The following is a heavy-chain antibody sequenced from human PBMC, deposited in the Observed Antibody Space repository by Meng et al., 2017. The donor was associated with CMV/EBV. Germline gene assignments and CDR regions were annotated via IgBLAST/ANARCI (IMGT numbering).Heavy chain of an antibody. CDR1: VFSLTAYW. CDR2: ISSDGSAT. D-gene: IGHD3-9*01. V-gene: IGHV3-74*01. Sequence: LSLTCVASVFSLTAYWMHCVRQTPGTGLVWLSSISSDGSATRFADSVKGRFISSRDNAKNTLYLQMDSLRADDSAVYYCARGTNDWSGVDYWGQGSPVTVSS. J-gene: IGHJ4*02. CDR3: ARGTNDWSGVDY.